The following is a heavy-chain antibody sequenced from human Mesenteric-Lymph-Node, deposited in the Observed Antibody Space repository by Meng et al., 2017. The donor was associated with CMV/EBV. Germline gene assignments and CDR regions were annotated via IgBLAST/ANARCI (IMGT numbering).Heavy chain of an antibody. V-gene: IGHV3-30-3*01. Sequence: GESLKISCAASGFTFSSYAMHWVRQAPGKGLEWVAVISYGGSNKYYADSVKGRFTISRDNSKNTLYLQMNSLRAEDTAVYYCARGIQLWFNQDWFDPWGQGTLVTVSS. CDR2: ISYGGSNK. CDR3: ARGIQLWFNQDWFDP. CDR1: GFTFSSYA. J-gene: IGHJ5*02. D-gene: IGHD5-18*01.